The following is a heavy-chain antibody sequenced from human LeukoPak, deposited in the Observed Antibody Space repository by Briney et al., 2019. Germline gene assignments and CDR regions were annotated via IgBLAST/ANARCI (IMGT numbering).Heavy chain of an antibody. CDR3: ARQTGSGLFILP. D-gene: IGHD3/OR15-3a*01. CDR1: GGSISSSSYY. CDR2: FYYSGST. J-gene: IGHJ4*02. V-gene: IGHV4-39*01. Sequence: SETLSFTCNVSGGSISSSSYYWGWIRQPPGKGLEWIGSFYYSGSTDYNPSLKTRVTISVDTSKNQFSLKLSSVTAADTAVYYCARQTGSGLFILPGGQGTLVTVSS.